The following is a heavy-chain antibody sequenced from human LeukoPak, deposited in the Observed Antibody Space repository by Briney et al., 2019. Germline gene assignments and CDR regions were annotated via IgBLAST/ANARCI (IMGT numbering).Heavy chain of an antibody. CDR3: ASSSWYALDY. CDR2: ISSSGSTM. V-gene: IGHV3-48*03. D-gene: IGHD6-13*01. J-gene: IGHJ4*02. Sequence: GGSLRLSCAASGFTFSSYGMNWVRQAPGKGLEWISYISSSGSTMYYADSVKGRFTISRDNAKNSLYLQMNSLRAEDTAIYYCASSSWYALDYRGQGTLVTVSS. CDR1: GFTFSSYG.